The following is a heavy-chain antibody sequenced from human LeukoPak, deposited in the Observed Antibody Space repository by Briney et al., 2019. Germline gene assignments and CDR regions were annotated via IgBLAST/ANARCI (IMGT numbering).Heavy chain of an antibody. CDR2: IGGSGGGT. CDR3: AKTPETYYYDFSGYYYYFDY. Sequence: GESPTLSCAASGFTFSNYAMSWVRQAPGKGLEWVSAIGGSGGGTYYADSVKGRFTISRDNSKNTLYLQMTGLRAEDTAIYYCAKTPETYYYDFSGYYYYFDYWGQGTLVTVSS. J-gene: IGHJ4*02. V-gene: IGHV3-23*01. CDR1: GFTFSNYA. D-gene: IGHD3-22*01.